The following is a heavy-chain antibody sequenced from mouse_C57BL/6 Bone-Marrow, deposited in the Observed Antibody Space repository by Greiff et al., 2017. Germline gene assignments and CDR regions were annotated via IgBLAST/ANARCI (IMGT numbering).Heavy chain of an antibody. CDR1: GSTFTSYW. D-gene: IGHD1-1*01. CDR2: IHPNSGST. J-gene: IGHJ3*01. CDR3: AVLLRGTFPY. V-gene: IGHV1-64*01. Sequence: QVQLQQPGAELVKPGASVKLSCKASGSTFTSYWMHWVKQRPGQGLEWIGMIHPNSGSTNYNEKFKSKATLTVDKSSSTAYMQLSSLTSEDSAVYYCAVLLRGTFPYWGQGTLVTVSA.